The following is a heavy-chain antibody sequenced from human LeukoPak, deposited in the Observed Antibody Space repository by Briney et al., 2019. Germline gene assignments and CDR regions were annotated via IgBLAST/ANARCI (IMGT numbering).Heavy chain of an antibody. Sequence: GGSLRLSCAASGFTFSSYEMNWVRQAPGKGLEWVAYISSSGGIIYYADSVKGRFTISRDNAKNSLYLQMNSLRAEDTAVYYCARVVSGSYSVDYWGQGTLVTVSS. D-gene: IGHD1-26*01. CDR1: GFTFSSYE. V-gene: IGHV3-48*03. J-gene: IGHJ4*02. CDR3: ARVVSGSYSVDY. CDR2: ISSSGGII.